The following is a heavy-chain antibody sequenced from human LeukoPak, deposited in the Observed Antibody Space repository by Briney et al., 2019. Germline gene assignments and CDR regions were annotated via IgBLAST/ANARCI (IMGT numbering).Heavy chain of an antibody. J-gene: IGHJ6*02. CDR3: AREQEPRRLTYYYYGMDV. D-gene: IGHD6-25*01. CDR2: INHSGST. CDR1: GGSFSGYY. Sequence: SETLSLTCAVYGGSFSGYYWSWIRQPPGKGLEWIGEINHSGSTNYNPSLKSRVTISVDTSKNQFSLKLSSVTAADTAVYCCAREQEPRRLTYYYYGMDVWGQGTTVTVSS. V-gene: IGHV4-34*01.